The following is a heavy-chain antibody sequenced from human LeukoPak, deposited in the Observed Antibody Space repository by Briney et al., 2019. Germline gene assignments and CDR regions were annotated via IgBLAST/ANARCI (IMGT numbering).Heavy chain of an antibody. CDR1: GASISSYY. CDR3: ARQKRSGWSEIDY. J-gene: IGHJ4*02. D-gene: IGHD6-19*01. CDR2: IYYSGST. Sequence: KPSETLLLTCTVSGASISSYYWSWIRQPPGKGLERIGNIYYSGSTNYNPSLKSRFTISVDTSKNQFSLKLRSVSAADTAVYFCARQKRSGWSEIDYWGQGTLVTVSS. V-gene: IGHV4-59*08.